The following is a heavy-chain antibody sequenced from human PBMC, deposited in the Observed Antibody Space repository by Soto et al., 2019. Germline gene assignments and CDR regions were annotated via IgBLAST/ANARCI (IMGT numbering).Heavy chain of an antibody. D-gene: IGHD2-15*01. CDR2: ISDSGGSP. J-gene: IGHJ4*01. CDR3: TKARCSGNPCYVPDY. V-gene: IGHV3-23*01. CDR1: GFTFSSYT. Sequence: EVQLLESGGGLVQPGGSPRLSCAASGFTFSSYTMAWVRQAPGKGLEWVSAISDSGGSPYYADSVQGRFTISRDNSKNTLFLLMNSLRAEDTATYYCTKARCSGNPCYVPDYWGHGTLVTVSS.